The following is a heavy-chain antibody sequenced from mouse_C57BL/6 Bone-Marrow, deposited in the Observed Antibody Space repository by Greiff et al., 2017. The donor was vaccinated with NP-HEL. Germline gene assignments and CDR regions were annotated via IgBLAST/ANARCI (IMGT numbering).Heavy chain of an antibody. D-gene: IGHD2-5*01. V-gene: IGHV1-42*01. CDR2: INPSTGGT. J-gene: IGHJ3*01. CDR3: ARVSNLFAY. Sequence: VQLQQSGPELVKPGASVKISCKASGYSFTGYYMNWVKQSPEKSLEWIGEINPSTGGTTYNQKFKAKATLTVDKSSSTAYMQLKSLTSEDSAVYYCARVSNLFAYWGQGTLVTVSA. CDR1: GYSFTGYY.